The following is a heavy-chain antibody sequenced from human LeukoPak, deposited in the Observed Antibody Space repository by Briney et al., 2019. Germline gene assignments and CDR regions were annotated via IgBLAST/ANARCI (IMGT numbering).Heavy chain of an antibody. CDR3: ASGTTDIVVVPATLRNYYFDY. CDR2: IIPMFGTA. V-gene: IGHV1-69*06. J-gene: IGHJ4*02. D-gene: IGHD2-2*01. Sequence: GASVKVSCKASGGTFSSYEISWVRQAPGQRLEWMGGIIPMFGTAKYAQKFQGRVTITADKSTSTAYMELSSLRSEDTAVYYCASGTTDIVVVPATLRNYYFDYWGQGTLVTVSS. CDR1: GGTFSSYE.